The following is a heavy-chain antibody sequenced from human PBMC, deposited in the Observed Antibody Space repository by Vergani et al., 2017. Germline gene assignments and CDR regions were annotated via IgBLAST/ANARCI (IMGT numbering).Heavy chain of an antibody. Sequence: EVQLLESGGGLVQPGGSLRLSCAASGFTFDDYAMHWVRHAPGKGLEWVSGISWNSGSIGYADSVKGRFTISRDNAKNSLYLQMNSLRAEDTAVYYCARGNYADSWGQGTLVTVSS. CDR3: ARGNYADS. CDR2: ISWNSGSI. J-gene: IGHJ4*02. V-gene: IGHV3-9*01. D-gene: IGHD1-7*01. CDR1: GFTFDDYA.